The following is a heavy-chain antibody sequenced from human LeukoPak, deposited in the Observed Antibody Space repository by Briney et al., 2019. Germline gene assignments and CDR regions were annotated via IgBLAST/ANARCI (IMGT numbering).Heavy chain of an antibody. J-gene: IGHJ3*02. V-gene: IGHV1-18*01. CDR3: ARDRSRFLDAFDI. CDR2: IHIYRGNT. CDR1: GYSSTNYG. Sequence: ASVKVSCKASGYSSTNYGISWVRQAPGQGLEWMGWIHIYRGNTNYAQKLQGRVTMTTDTSTSTAYMELRSLRSDDTAVYYCARDRSRFLDAFDIWGQGTMVTVSS. D-gene: IGHD3-10*01.